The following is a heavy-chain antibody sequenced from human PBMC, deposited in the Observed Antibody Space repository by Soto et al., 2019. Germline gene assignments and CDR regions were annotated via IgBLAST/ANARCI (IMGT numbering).Heavy chain of an antibody. V-gene: IGHV1-24*01. CDR1: GYTITELS. CDR2: FDPEDGET. D-gene: IGHD1-1*01. J-gene: IGHJ3*02. CDR3: ATDSLERRRAFDI. Sequence: GASVKVSCKVSGYTITELSMHWVRQAPGKGLEWMGGFDPEDGETIYAQKFQGRVTMTEDTSTDTAYMELSSLRSEDTAVYYCATDSLERRRAFDIWGQGTMVTVSS.